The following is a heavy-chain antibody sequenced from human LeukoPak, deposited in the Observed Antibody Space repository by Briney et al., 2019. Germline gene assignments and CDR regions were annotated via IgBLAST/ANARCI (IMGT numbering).Heavy chain of an antibody. J-gene: IGHJ5*02. Sequence: GASVKVSCKSSGYTFSYYYIHWVRQAPGQGLEWIGWINPNNGDTNYAQSFQGRVTLTRDTSSTIVYMELTRLTSDDTAVFYCARDRGVAAAGLLDPWGQGTLVTVSS. CDR2: INPNNGDT. D-gene: IGHD6-13*01. CDR3: ARDRGVAAAGLLDP. CDR1: GYTFSYYY. V-gene: IGHV1-2*02.